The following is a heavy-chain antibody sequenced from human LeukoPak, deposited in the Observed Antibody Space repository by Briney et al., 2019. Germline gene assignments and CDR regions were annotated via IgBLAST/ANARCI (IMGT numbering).Heavy chain of an antibody. J-gene: IGHJ4*02. D-gene: IGHD3-16*01. Sequence: GGSLRLSCAASGFTYSNYNMNWVRRAPGKGLEWVSSISSSSSYIYYADSVKSRFTISRDNANNSLYLQMNGLRAEDTTVYYCARGDSGGMDYWGQGTLVTVSS. CDR3: ARGDSGGMDY. CDR2: ISSSSSYI. V-gene: IGHV3-21*01. CDR1: GFTYSNYN.